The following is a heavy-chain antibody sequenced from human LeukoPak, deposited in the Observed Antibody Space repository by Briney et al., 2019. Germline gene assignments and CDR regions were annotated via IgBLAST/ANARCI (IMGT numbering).Heavy chain of an antibody. CDR3: ARDSYGSGSELDY. J-gene: IGHJ4*02. V-gene: IGHV3-48*03. CDR1: GFTFSSYE. CDR2: ISSSGSTI. D-gene: IGHD3-10*01. Sequence: GGSLRLSCAASGFTFSSYEMNWVRQAPGKGLEWVSYISSSGSTIYYADSVKGRFTISRDNAKNTLYLQMNSLRAEDTAVYYCARDSYGSGSELDYWGQGTLVTVSS.